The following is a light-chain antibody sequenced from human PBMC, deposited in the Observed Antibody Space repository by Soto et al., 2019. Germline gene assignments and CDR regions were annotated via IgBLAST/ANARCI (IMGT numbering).Light chain of an antibody. CDR3: QQYGGSPRT. CDR2: GAS. CDR1: QSINNNY. J-gene: IGKJ1*01. V-gene: IGKV3-20*01. Sequence: EILLTQSPGTLSLSPGERATLSCRASQSINNNYVAWYQQKRGQAPRLLIYGASSRATGIPDRFSGSGSGTDFTLTSSTLEPEACAVYYCQQYGGSPRTFGQGTKVDIK.